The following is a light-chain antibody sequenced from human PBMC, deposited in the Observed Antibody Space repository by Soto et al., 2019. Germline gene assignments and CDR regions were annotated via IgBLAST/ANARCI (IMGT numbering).Light chain of an antibody. CDR2: HAT. V-gene: IGKV1-39*01. J-gene: IGKJ2*01. Sequence: DIQMTQSPSSLSASVGDSVTITCRASQSVSRYLNWYQQKPGRAPKLLVNHATRLESGVPSRFSGSGSGTDYALTINGLQREDFATYYCHQSYSAPPTFGQGTRVEI. CDR3: HQSYSAPPT. CDR1: QSVSRY.